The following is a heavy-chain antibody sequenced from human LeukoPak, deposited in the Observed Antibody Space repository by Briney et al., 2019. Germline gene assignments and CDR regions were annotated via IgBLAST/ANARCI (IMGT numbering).Heavy chain of an antibody. V-gene: IGHV3-23*01. CDR3: AKGGNYYYYMDV. CDR2: ISGSGGST. Sequence: GGSLRLSCAASGFPFSSYGMSWVRQAPGKGLEWPSAISGSGGSTYYADSVKGRFTISRDNSKNTLYLQMNSLRAEDTAVYYCAKGGNYYYYMDVWGKGTTVTVSS. J-gene: IGHJ6*03. CDR1: GFPFSSYG. D-gene: IGHD6-13*01.